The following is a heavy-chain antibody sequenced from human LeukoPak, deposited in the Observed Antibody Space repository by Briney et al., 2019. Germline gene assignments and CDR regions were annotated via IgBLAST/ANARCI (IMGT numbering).Heavy chain of an antibody. CDR1: GDSISGYY. CDR2: IFDNRNT. Sequence: PSETLSLTCTVSGDSISGYYWSWIRQPPGKGLEWIGYIFDNRNTKYNPSLKSRVTISVDKSKNQFSLKLSSVTAADTAVYYCARALRSRAVAGILDYWGQGTLVTVSS. V-gene: IGHV4-59*12. J-gene: IGHJ4*02. D-gene: IGHD6-19*01. CDR3: ARALRSRAVAGILDY.